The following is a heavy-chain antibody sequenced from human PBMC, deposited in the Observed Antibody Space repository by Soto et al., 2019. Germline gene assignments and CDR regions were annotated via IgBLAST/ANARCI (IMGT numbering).Heavy chain of an antibody. Sequence: GESLKISCKGSGYSFTSYWTGWVRQMPGKGLEWMGIIYPGDSDTRYSPSFQGQVTISADKSISTAYLQWSSLKASDTAMYYCARHPTEAGGLFYGMDVWGQGTTVTVSS. V-gene: IGHV5-51*01. J-gene: IGHJ6*02. D-gene: IGHD6-13*01. CDR1: GYSFTSYW. CDR2: IYPGDSDT. CDR3: ARHPTEAGGLFYGMDV.